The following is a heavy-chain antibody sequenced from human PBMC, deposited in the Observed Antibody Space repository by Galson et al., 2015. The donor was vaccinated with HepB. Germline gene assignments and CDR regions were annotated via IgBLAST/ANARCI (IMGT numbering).Heavy chain of an antibody. CDR3: ARGGGQYDSSGYFFY. CDR2: IIPISGIA. D-gene: IGHD3-22*01. CDR1: GGTFSSYA. J-gene: IGHJ4*02. Sequence: SVKVSCKASGGTFSSYAISWVRQAPGQGLEWMGGIIPISGIANYAQKFQGRVTITADESTSAAYMELSSLRSEDTAVYYCARGGGQYDSSGYFFYWGQGILVTVSS. V-gene: IGHV1-69*13.